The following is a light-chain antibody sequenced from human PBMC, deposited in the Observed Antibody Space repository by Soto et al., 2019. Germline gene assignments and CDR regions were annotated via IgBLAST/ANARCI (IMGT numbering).Light chain of an antibody. V-gene: IGKV3-15*01. CDR3: QQYDNWPWT. Sequence: EIVMTQSPATLSVSPGRRATLSCRASQSISDTLAWYQQKPGQAPRLLIYGASTRATGFPARFSGSGSGADFTLTISSLQSEDFAVYYCQQYDNWPWTFGQGTKVEIK. CDR2: GAS. CDR1: QSISDT. J-gene: IGKJ1*01.